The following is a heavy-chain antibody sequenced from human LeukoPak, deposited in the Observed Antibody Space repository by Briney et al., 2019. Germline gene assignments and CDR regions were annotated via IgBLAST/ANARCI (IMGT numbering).Heavy chain of an antibody. Sequence: SETLSLTCTVSGGSISSYYWSWIRQPPGKGLEWIGYIYYSGSTNYNPSLKSRVTISVDTSTVSLKLSSVTAADTAVYYCAKDLEVLSYPQVGGMDVWGQGITVTVSS. CDR1: GGSISSYY. CDR2: IYYSGST. CDR3: AKDLEVLSYPQVGGMDV. J-gene: IGHJ6*02. V-gene: IGHV4-59*12. D-gene: IGHD1-26*01.